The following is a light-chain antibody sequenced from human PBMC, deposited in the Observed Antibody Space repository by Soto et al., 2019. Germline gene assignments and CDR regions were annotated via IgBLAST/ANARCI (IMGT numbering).Light chain of an antibody. CDR3: QQYYNWPPMYT. CDR2: GAS. J-gene: IGKJ2*01. V-gene: IGKV3-15*01. CDR1: QSFSTN. Sequence: EMVMTQSPATLSVSPGERATLSCRASQSFSTNLAWYQHKPGQPPRLLFYGASTRATGIPARFSGSASGTEFTLTIGSLQSEDFAVFYCQQYYNWPPMYTFGQGTKLEIK.